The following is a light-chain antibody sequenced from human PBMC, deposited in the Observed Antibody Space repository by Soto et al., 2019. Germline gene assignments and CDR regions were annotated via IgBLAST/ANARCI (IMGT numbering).Light chain of an antibody. J-gene: IGLJ3*02. V-gene: IGLV2-14*01. CDR3: ASYTRTATRV. Sequence: QSALTQPASVSGSPGQSITISCTGSDNDVGAYNYVSWYQQYPGKAPKLIIYEVNNQPSGVSHRFSGSKSGNTASLTISGLQADDEGYYHCASYTRTATRVFGGGTKLTFL. CDR1: DNDVGAYNY. CDR2: EVN.